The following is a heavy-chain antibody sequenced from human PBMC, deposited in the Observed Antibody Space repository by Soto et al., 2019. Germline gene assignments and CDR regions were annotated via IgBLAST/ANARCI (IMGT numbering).Heavy chain of an antibody. CDR1: GGSISSSNW. D-gene: IGHD6-25*01. J-gene: IGHJ4*02. Sequence: QVQLQESGPGLVKPSGTLSLTCAVSGGSISSSNWWSWVRQPPGKGLEWIGEIHHSGSTNYNPSLKRRVTTSVDKSTNQFSVKLSSVTAADTTVYYCARDQAAIYWGQGTLVTVSS. CDR2: IHHSGST. CDR3: ARDQAAIY. V-gene: IGHV4-4*02.